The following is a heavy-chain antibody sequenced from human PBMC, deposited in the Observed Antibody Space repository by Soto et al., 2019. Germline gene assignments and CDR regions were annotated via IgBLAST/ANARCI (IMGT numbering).Heavy chain of an antibody. J-gene: IGHJ4*02. CDR1: GFTFSDHY. D-gene: IGHD6-19*01. Sequence: GGSLRLSCAASGFTFSDHYMDWVRQAPGKGLEWIGRTRNKAYSHTTEYAASVQGRFTVSRDDSQNSLYLQMNSLETDDTAVYYCVRVKIVGSGNRYFDYWGQGTLVTVSS. V-gene: IGHV3-72*01. CDR2: TRNKAYSHTT. CDR3: VRVKIVGSGNRYFDY.